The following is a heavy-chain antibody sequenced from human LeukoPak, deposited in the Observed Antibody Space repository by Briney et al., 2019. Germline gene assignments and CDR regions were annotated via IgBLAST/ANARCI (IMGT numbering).Heavy chain of an antibody. V-gene: IGHV4-39*07. CDR3: AGEILNRYCSSTSCYTDWFDP. CDR1: GGSISSSSYY. D-gene: IGHD2-2*02. CDR2: IYYSGST. J-gene: IGHJ5*02. Sequence: PSETLSLTCTVSGGSISSSSYYWGWIRQPPGKGLEWIGSIYYSGSTYYNPSLKSRVTISVDTSKNQFSLKLSSVTAADTAVYYCAGEILNRYCSSTSCYTDWFDPWGQGTLVTVSS.